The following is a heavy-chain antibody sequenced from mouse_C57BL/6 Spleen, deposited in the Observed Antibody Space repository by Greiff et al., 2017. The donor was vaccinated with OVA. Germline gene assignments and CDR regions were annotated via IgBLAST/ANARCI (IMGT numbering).Heavy chain of an antibody. V-gene: IGHV1-72*01. Sequence: QVQLQQPGAELVKPGASVKLSCKASGYTFTSYWMHWVKQRPGRGLAWIGRIDPNSGGTKYNEKFKSKATLTVDNTSSTAYMQLGGLTSNDSAVNDCAREGSGDFDYWGQGTTLTVSS. D-gene: IGHD1-3*01. CDR1: GYTFTSYW. J-gene: IGHJ2*01. CDR2: IDPNSGGT. CDR3: AREGSGDFDY.